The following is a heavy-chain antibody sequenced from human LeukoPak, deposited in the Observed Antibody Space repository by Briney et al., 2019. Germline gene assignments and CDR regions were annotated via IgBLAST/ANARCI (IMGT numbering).Heavy chain of an antibody. CDR1: GFTFSSYA. J-gene: IGHJ4*02. CDR3: ARDPTAMDAHYFDY. CDR2: ISYDGSNK. D-gene: IGHD5-18*01. V-gene: IGHV3-30*04. Sequence: GGSLRLSCAASGFTFSSYAMHWVRQAPGKGLEWVAVISYDGSNKYYADSVKGRFTISRDSSKNTLYLQMNSLRAEDTAVYYCARDPTAMDAHYFDYWGQGTLVTVSS.